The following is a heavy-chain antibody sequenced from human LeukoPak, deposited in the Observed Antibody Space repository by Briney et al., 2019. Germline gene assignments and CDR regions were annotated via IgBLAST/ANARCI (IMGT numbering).Heavy chain of an antibody. CDR2: IIPMLAIA. Sequence: SVKVSCKASGGTFSSYVINWVRQAPGQGLEWMGRIIPMLAIAHYAQKFQGRVTITADKSTTTAYMELSSLRSEDTAVYYCAREVDTAEGNWFDPWGQGILVTVSS. CDR3: AREVDTAEGNWFDP. V-gene: IGHV1-69*04. CDR1: GGTFSSYV. J-gene: IGHJ5*02. D-gene: IGHD5-18*01.